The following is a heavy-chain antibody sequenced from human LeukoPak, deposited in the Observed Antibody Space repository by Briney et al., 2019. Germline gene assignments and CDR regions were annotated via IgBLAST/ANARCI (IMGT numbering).Heavy chain of an antibody. V-gene: IGHV4-30-2*01. CDR2: IYRSGSI. CDR3: ARGGSSSWNPKSNWFDP. CDR1: GGSISSGGYS. D-gene: IGHD6-13*01. Sequence: SETLSLTCAVSGGSISSGGYSWSWIRQPTGKGLEWIAYIYRSGSIYYNPFPKSGVPISVDRSKNPFSPKLSSVSAADTAVYYCARGGSSSWNPKSNWFDPCGQGTLVTVSS. J-gene: IGHJ5*02.